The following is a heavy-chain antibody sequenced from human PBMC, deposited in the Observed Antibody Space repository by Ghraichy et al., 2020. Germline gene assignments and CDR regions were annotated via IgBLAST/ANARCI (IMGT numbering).Heavy chain of an antibody. V-gene: IGHV3-48*02. D-gene: IGHD6-19*01. CDR2: ISSSSSTI. CDR3: AREPDMRYSSGWFHYYYYYGMDV. Sequence: GGSLRLSCAASGFTFSSYSMNWVRQAPGKGLEWVSYISSSSSTIYYADSVKGRFTISRDNAKNSLYLQMNSLRDEDTAVYYCAREPDMRYSSGWFHYYYYYGMDVWGQGTTVTVSS. J-gene: IGHJ6*02. CDR1: GFTFSSYS.